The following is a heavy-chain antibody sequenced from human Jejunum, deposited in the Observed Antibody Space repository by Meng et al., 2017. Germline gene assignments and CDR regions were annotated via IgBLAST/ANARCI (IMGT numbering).Heavy chain of an antibody. CDR3: TAALVGGGWSN. V-gene: IGHV3-15*01. D-gene: IGHD2-21*01. Sequence: EVQLVESGGDLVKPGGSLRLSCTASGFSFSHAWMNWVRQAPEAPGKGLEWVARSKSRADGGGVDYAASVKGRFTISRDDSQNTLYLQMNSLKIEDSAVYYCTAALVGGGWSNWGQGILVTVSS. J-gene: IGHJ4*02. CDR2: SKSRADGGGV. CDR1: GFSFSHAW.